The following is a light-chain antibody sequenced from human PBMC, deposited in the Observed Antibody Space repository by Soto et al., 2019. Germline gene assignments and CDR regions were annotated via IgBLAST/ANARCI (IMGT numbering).Light chain of an antibody. CDR1: QSISSW. J-gene: IGKJ1*01. CDR3: QQYNSYSPWT. CDR2: KAS. V-gene: IGKV1-5*03. Sequence: DIQMTQSPSTLSAYVGDRVTITCRASQSISSWWAWYQQKPGKAPKLLIYKASSLESGVPSRFSGSGSGTEFTLTISSLQPDDFATYYCQQYNSYSPWTFGQGTKVEIK.